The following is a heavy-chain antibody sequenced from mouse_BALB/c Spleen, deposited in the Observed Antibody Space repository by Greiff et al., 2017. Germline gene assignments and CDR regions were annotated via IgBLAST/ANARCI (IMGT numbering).Heavy chain of an antibody. D-gene: IGHD4-1*01. CDR3: TTGTDY. CDR2: IRLKSNNCAT. J-gene: IGHJ2*01. Sequence: EVKVEESGGGLVQPGGSMKLSCVASGFTFSNYWMNWVRQSPEKGLEWVAEIRLKSNNCATHYAESVKGRFTISRDDSKSSVYLQMNNLRAEDTGIYYCTTGTDYWGQGTTLTVSS. V-gene: IGHV6-6*02. CDR1: GFTFSNYW.